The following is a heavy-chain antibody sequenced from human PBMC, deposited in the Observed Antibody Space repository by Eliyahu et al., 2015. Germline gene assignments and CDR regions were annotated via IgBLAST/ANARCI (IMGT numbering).Heavy chain of an antibody. CDR1: GGSISSSSYY. CDR2: IHYSGST. CDR3: ARCRAGNSSGYLRLVEFDP. J-gene: IGHJ5*02. D-gene: IGHD3-22*01. Sequence: QLQLQESGPGLVKPSETLSLTCTVSGGSISSSSYYWGWIRQPPGKGLEWIGSIHYSGSTYYNPSLKSRVTISVDTSKNQFSLKLSSVTAADTAVYYCARCRAGNSSGYLRLVEFDPWGQGTLVTVSS. V-gene: IGHV4-39*01.